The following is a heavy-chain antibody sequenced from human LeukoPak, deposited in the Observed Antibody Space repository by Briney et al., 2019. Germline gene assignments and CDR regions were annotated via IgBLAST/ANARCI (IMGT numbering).Heavy chain of an antibody. CDR3: ARVGTEIRYFDWQV. V-gene: IGHV3-7*04. J-gene: IGHJ4*02. Sequence: GGSLRLSCAASGFTFSSYWMSWVRQAPGKGLEWVANIKQDGSEKYYVDSVKGRFTISRDNAKNSLYLQMNSLRAEGTAVYYCARVGTEIRYFDWQVWGQGTLVTVSS. CDR2: IKQDGSEK. CDR1: GFTFSSYW. D-gene: IGHD3-9*01.